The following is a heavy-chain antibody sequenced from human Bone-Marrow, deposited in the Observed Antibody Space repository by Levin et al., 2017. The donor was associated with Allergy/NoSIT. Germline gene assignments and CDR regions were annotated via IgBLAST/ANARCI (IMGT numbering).Heavy chain of an antibody. J-gene: IGHJ4*02. Sequence: KVSCQGSGYNFVNHRIDWVRQMPGKGLEWVGKIHPGDSEITYSPAFQGQVTISADKSISTSFLHWSSLKTSDSAMYFCARHGYGYSLWGQGTPVTVSS. V-gene: IGHV5-51*01. D-gene: IGHD5-18*01. CDR3: ARHGYGYSL. CDR2: IHPGDSEI. CDR1: GYNFVNHR.